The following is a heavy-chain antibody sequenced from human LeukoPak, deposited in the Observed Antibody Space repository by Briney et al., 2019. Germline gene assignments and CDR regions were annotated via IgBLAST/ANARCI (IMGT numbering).Heavy chain of an antibody. CDR1: GYSFTSYW. J-gene: IGHJ5*02. CDR3: ARFAQYCSSTSCYPNWFDP. Sequence: GESLKITCKGSGYSFTSYWIGWVRQMPGKGLEWMGIIYPGDSDTRYSPSFQGQVTISADKSISTAYLQWSSLKASDTAMYYCARFAQYCSSTSCYPNWFDPWGQGTLVTVSS. V-gene: IGHV5-51*01. D-gene: IGHD2-2*01. CDR2: IYPGDSDT.